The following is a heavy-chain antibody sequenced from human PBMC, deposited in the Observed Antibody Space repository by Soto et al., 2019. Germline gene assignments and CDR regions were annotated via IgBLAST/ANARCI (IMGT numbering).Heavy chain of an antibody. J-gene: IGHJ5*02. CDR3: ARSGGASGYHRPFDP. V-gene: IGHV1-2*02. Sequence: ASVKVSCKASGYTFTGYYMHWVRQAPGQGPEWMGWINPNSGGTNYAQKFQGRVTMTRDTSISTAYMELSRLRSDDTAVYYCARSGGASGYHRPFDPWGQGTLVTVSS. CDR2: INPNSGGT. D-gene: IGHD3-22*01. CDR1: GYTFTGYY.